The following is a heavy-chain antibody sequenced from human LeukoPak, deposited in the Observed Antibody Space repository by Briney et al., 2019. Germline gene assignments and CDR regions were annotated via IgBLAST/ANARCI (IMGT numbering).Heavy chain of an antibody. J-gene: IGHJ4*02. CDR3: ARTRRYGSSGYHEY. CDR1: GYSFTTYG. CDR2: ISPNNGNT. V-gene: IGHV1-18*01. Sequence: GASVKVSCKASGYSFTTYGISWVRQAPGQGLEWMGWISPNNGNTKYEQKLQGRVTMTTDTSTSTAYMELRSLRSDDTAVYYCARTRRYGSSGYHEYWGQGTLVTVSS. D-gene: IGHD3-22*01.